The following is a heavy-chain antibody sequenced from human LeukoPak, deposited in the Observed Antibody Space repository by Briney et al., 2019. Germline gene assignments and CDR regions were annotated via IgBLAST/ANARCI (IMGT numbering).Heavy chain of an antibody. V-gene: IGHV3-23*01. CDR2: ISGSGGST. CDR3: AKFFREGYSYGLFDY. D-gene: IGHD5-18*01. J-gene: IGHJ4*02. Sequence: GGFLRLSCAASGFTFSSYAMSWVRQAPGKGLEWVSAISGSGGSTYYADSVKGRFTISRDNSKNTLYLQMNSLRAEDTAVYYCAKFFREGYSYGLFDYWGQGTLVTVSS. CDR1: GFTFSSYA.